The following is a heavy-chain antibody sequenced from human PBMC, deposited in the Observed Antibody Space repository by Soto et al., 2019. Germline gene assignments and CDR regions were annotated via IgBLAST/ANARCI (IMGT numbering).Heavy chain of an antibody. CDR2: ISGYNGNT. J-gene: IGHJ6*02. CDR3: ARDPGFGFGYSYAFAMDL. D-gene: IGHD5-18*01. CDR1: GYTFSNYG. V-gene: IGHV1-18*01. Sequence: GSVKVSCKASGYTFSNYGISWVRQVPGQGLEWMGWISGYNGNTHYEEKVQDRIKMTTDTSTSTTYLELRSLRSDDTAVYFCARDPGFGFGYSYAFAMDLWGQGTMVTVSS.